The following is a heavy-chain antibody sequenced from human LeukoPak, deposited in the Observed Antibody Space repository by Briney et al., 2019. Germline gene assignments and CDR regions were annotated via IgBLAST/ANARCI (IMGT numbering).Heavy chain of an antibody. CDR1: GFTFSRFS. J-gene: IGHJ4*02. Sequence: GGSLRLSCAASGFTFSRFSIYWVRHAPGKGLVWFSRINSDGSETMYADSVKGRFTISRDNAKNTLYLQMNSLRAEDTAVSYCARVRMGDDFNPFDYWGQGTLVTVSS. D-gene: IGHD3-16*01. CDR2: INSDGSET. V-gene: IGHV3-74*03. CDR3: ARVRMGDDFNPFDY.